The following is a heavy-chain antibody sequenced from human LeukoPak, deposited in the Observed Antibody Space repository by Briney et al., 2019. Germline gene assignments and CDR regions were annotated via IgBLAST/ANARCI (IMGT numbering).Heavy chain of an antibody. V-gene: IGHV3-21*01. CDR2: ISSSSSYI. J-gene: IGHJ5*02. D-gene: IGHD5-18*01. Sequence: GSLRLSCAASGFTFSSYSMNWVRQAPGKGLEWVSSISSSSSYIYYADSVKGRFTISRDNAKNSLYLQMNSLRAEDTAVYYCARADTAMENWFDPWGQGTLVTVSS. CDR3: ARADTAMENWFDP. CDR1: GFTFSSYS.